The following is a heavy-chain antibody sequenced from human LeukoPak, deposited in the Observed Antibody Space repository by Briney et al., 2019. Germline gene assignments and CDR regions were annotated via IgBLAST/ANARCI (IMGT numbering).Heavy chain of an antibody. CDR1: GFTFSSYA. CDR3: AKVPRFNWGKTPFDY. CDR2: ISGSGDNT. V-gene: IGHV3-23*01. J-gene: IGHJ4*02. D-gene: IGHD7-27*01. Sequence: PGGSLRLSRAASGFTFSSYAMSWVRQAPGKGLEWVSAISGSGDNTYYADSVKGRFTISRDNSKNTLYLQMNSLRAEDTAIYYCAKVPRFNWGKTPFDYWGQGTLVTVSS.